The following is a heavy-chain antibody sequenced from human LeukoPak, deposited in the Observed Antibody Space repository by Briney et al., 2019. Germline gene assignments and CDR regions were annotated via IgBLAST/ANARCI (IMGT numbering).Heavy chain of an antibody. CDR2: IYYSGST. Sequence: SETLSLTCTVSGGSISSTSYYWGWIRQTPGKGLEWIGSIYYSGSTYSNPSLKSRVTMSVDKSENQFSLKLSSVTAADTAVYYCAREGYSYGYGLDYWGQGTLVTVSS. CDR3: AREGYSYGYGLDY. CDR1: GGSISSTSYY. J-gene: IGHJ4*02. V-gene: IGHV4-39*07. D-gene: IGHD5-18*01.